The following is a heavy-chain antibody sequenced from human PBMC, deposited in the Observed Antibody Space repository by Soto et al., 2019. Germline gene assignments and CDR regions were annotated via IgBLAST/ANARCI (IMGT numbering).Heavy chain of an antibody. CDR2: IGVSSDA. CDR1: GFTFSSYA. CDR3: AKNYFFDS. Sequence: EVQLLESGGGLVQPGESLRLSCAASGFTFSSYAMSWARQAPGKGLEWVSSIGVSSDAYYADSVKGLFTISRDNSRNTLYLQMNSLRAEDTALYYCAKNYFFDSWGQGTLVTVSS. J-gene: IGHJ4*02. V-gene: IGHV3-23*01.